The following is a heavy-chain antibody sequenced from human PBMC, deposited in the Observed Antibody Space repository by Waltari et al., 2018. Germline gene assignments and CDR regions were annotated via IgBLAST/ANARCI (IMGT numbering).Heavy chain of an antibody. J-gene: IGHJ4*01. Sequence: HVQLHQSGPGLVKPSQTLPLSCALSGHSVSSNSAAWHWIRKSPSRGLEWLGRTYYRSKWYNDYTVAVKSRITINPDTSKNQCSLQLNAVTPDDTAVYYCARDLTIFGVVTLDYWGQGTMVTVSS. V-gene: IGHV6-1*01. CDR1: GHSVSSNSAA. CDR3: ARDLTIFGVVTLDY. CDR2: TYYRSKWYN. D-gene: IGHD3-3*01.